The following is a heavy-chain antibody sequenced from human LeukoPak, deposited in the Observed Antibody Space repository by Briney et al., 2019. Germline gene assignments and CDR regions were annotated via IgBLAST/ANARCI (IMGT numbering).Heavy chain of an antibody. Sequence: PGGSLRLSCAASGFTFSSYAMHWVRQAPGKGLEWVSVIYSGGSTYYADSVKGRFTISRDNSKNTLYLQMNSLRVEDTAVYYCARQIPVGYWGQGILVTVSS. CDR3: ARQIPVGY. V-gene: IGHV3-66*04. CDR1: GFTFSSYA. CDR2: IYSGGST. D-gene: IGHD4-23*01. J-gene: IGHJ4*02.